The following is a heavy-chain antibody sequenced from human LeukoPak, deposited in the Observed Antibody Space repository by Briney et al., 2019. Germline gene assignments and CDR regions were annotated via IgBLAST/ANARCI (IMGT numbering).Heavy chain of an antibody. CDR2: IYYSGSS. CDR1: GGSINAYY. Sequence: SETLSLTCTVSGGSINAYYWSWIRQPPGKGLERIGYIYYSGSSNYNPSLKSRVTISVDTSKNQFSLKLRSLTAADTAVYYCARVGSGSGWSFFDYWGQGILVTVSS. J-gene: IGHJ4*02. CDR3: ARVGSGSGWSFFDY. D-gene: IGHD6-19*01. V-gene: IGHV4-59*01.